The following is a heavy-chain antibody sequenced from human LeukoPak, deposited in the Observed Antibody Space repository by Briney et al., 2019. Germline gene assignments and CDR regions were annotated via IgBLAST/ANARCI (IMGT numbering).Heavy chain of an antibody. CDR3: ARRRDYYDSSGYIVKYYFDY. Sequence: SETLSLTCTVSGGSISSYYWSWIRQPPGKGLEWIGYIYYSGSTNYNPSLKSRVTISVDTSKNQFSLKLSSVTAADTAVYYCARRRDYYDSSGYIVKYYFDYWGQGTLVTVSS. CDR1: GGSISSYY. CDR2: IYYSGST. V-gene: IGHV4-59*01. D-gene: IGHD3-22*01. J-gene: IGHJ4*02.